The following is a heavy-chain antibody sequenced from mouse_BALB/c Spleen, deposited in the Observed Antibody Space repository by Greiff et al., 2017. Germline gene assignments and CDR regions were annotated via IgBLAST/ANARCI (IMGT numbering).Heavy chain of an antibody. V-gene: IGHV1-9*01. D-gene: IGHD2-2*01. Sequence: VQLQQSGAELMKPGASVKISCKATGYTFSSYWIEWVKQRPGHGLECIGEILPGSGSTNYNEKFKGKATFTADTSSNTAYMQLSSLTSEDSAVYYCARYPLYYGNDGNFDVWGAGTTVTVSS. CDR3: ARYPLYYGNDGNFDV. J-gene: IGHJ1*01. CDR1: GYTFSSYW. CDR2: ILPGSGST.